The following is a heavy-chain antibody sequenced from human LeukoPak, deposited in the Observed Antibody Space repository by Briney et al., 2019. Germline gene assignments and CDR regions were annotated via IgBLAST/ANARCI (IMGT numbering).Heavy chain of an antibody. V-gene: IGHV3-23*01. CDR2: ISGSGGST. D-gene: IGHD1-26*01. Sequence: PGGSLRLSCAASGFTFSSYAMTWVRQAPGRGLEWVSGISGSGGSTYYADSVKGRFTISRDNSKNTLYLQMNSLRAEDTAVYYCTLVGAKAFDYWGQGTLVTVSS. J-gene: IGHJ4*02. CDR3: TLVGAKAFDY. CDR1: GFTFSSYA.